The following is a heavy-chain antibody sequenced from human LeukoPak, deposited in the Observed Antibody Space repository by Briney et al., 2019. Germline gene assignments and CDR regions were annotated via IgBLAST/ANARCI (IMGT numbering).Heavy chain of an antibody. D-gene: IGHD2-2*02. CDR3: ARDRMDCSSTSCYTYLSDY. CDR1: GGTFSSYA. V-gene: IGHV1-18*01. Sequence: GSSVKVSCKASGGTFSSYAISWVRQAPGQGLEWMGWISAYNGNTNYAQKLQGRVTMTTDTSTSTAYMELRSLRSDDTAVYYCARDRMDCSSTSCYTYLSDYWGQGTLVTVSS. J-gene: IGHJ4*02. CDR2: ISAYNGNT.